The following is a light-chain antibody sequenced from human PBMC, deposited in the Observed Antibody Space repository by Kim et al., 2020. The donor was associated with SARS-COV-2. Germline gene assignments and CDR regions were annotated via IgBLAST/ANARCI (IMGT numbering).Light chain of an antibody. V-gene: IGLV3-1*01. CDR1: KLRDKY. Sequence: SYELIQPPSVSVSPGQTASISCSGDKLRDKYASWYQQKPGQSPVLVIYENTKRPSGIPERFSGSNSGNTATLTISGAQAMDEADFYCQAWDSITAIFGGGTQLTVL. J-gene: IGLJ2*01. CDR2: ENT. CDR3: QAWDSITAI.